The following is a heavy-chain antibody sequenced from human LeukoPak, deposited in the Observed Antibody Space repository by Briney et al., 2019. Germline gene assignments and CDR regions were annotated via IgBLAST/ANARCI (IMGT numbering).Heavy chain of an antibody. J-gene: IGHJ4*02. D-gene: IGHD2-15*01. V-gene: IGHV4-34*01. CDR2: INHSGST. Sequence: PSETLSLTCAVYGVSFSGYYWSWIRQPPGKGLEWIGEINHSGSTNYNPSLKSRVTISVDTSKNQFSLKLRSVTAADTAVYYCASWSCSGGSCYLGLWYWGQGTLVTVSS. CDR1: GVSFSGYY. CDR3: ASWSCSGGSCYLGLWY.